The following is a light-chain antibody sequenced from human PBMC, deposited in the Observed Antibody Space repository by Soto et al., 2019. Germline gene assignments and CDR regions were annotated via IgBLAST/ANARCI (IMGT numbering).Light chain of an antibody. CDR3: QQYGGSRVT. CDR1: QSVTSNY. J-gene: IGKJ4*01. V-gene: IGKV3-20*01. CDR2: GTS. Sequence: EIVLTQSPGTLSLSPGERAILSCRAGQSVTSNYLAWYQQKPGQAPRLLIYGTSSRATGIPDRFSGSGSGTDFNLTISRLEPEDFAVYYCQQYGGSRVTFGGGTKVEIK.